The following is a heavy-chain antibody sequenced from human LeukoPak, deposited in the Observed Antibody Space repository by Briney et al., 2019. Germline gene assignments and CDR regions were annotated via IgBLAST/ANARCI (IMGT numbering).Heavy chain of an antibody. Sequence: ASVKVSCKASGYTFTGYYMHWVRQAPGQGLEWMGWINPNSGGTNYAQKFQGRVTMTRDTSISTAYMELSRLRSDDTAVYYCASDKLSGSYGRTDQRKHWFDPWGQGTLVTVSS. CDR1: GYTFTGYY. V-gene: IGHV1-2*02. D-gene: IGHD1-26*01. J-gene: IGHJ5*02. CDR3: ASDKLSGSYGRTDQRKHWFDP. CDR2: INPNSGGT.